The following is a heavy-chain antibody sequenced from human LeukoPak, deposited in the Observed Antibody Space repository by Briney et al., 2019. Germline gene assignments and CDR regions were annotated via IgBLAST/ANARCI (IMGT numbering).Heavy chain of an antibody. CDR3: ARETNTSDTSGYIRADVRRDDH. CDR1: GFTFSLYS. D-gene: IGHD3-22*01. J-gene: IGHJ4*02. V-gene: IGHV3-21*06. Sequence: KPGGSLRLSCAASGFTFSLYSMSWVRQAPGEGLEWVATISSSVTYIYYIDSVKGRFTISRDNARNSLYLQMNSLRAEDTAVYYCARETNTSDTSGYIRADVRRDDHWGQGTLVTVSS. CDR2: ISSSVTYI.